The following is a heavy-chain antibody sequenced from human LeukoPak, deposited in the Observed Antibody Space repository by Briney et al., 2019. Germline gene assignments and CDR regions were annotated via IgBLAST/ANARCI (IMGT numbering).Heavy chain of an antibody. CDR1: GFTFSSYA. Sequence: GSLRLSCAASGFTFSSYAMSWIRQPPGKGLEWIGYIFYSGSTYYSPSLKSRVTISVDTSKNQFSLNLISVTAADTAVYYCARQRDWGFGSYFDYWGQGTLVTVSS. CDR2: IFYSGST. V-gene: IGHV4-59*08. CDR3: ARQRDWGFGSYFDY. D-gene: IGHD7-27*01. J-gene: IGHJ4*02.